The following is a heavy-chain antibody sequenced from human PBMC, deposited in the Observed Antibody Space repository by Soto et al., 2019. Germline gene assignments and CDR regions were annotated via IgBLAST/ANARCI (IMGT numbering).Heavy chain of an antibody. CDR3: ARVRVRVTMVRGVAPYYYGMDV. CDR2: INHSGST. V-gene: IGHV4-34*01. D-gene: IGHD3-10*01. Sequence: SETLSLTCAVYGGSFSGYYWSWIRQPPGKGLEWIGEINHSGSTNYNPSLKSRVTISVDTPKNQFSLKLSSVTAADTAVYYCARVRVRVTMVRGVAPYYYGMDVWGQGTTVTVSS. CDR1: GGSFSGYY. J-gene: IGHJ6*02.